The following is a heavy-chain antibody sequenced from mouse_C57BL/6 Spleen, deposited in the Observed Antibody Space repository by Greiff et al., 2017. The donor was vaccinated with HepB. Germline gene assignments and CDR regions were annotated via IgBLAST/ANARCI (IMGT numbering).Heavy chain of an antibody. J-gene: IGHJ1*03. CDR2: IRNKANGYTT. CDR3: ERAPRYIDV. V-gene: IGHV7-3*01. Sequence: EVMLVESGGGLVQPGGSLSLSCAASGFTFTDYYMSWVRQPPGKALEWLGFIRNKANGYTTEYSASVKGRFTISRDNSQSILYLQMNALEAEDSATDDCERAPRYIDVWGTGTTVTVSS. CDR1: GFTFTDYY.